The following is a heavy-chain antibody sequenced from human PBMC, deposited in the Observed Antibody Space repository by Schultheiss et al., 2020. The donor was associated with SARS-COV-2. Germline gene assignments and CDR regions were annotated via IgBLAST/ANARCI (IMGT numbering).Heavy chain of an antibody. CDR2: IYYSGST. D-gene: IGHD6-13*01. CDR3: ARDFQQLGHFDY. Sequence: SETLSLTCAVYGGSFSGYYWSWIRQPPGKGLEWIGYIYYSGSTYYNPSLKSRVTISVDTSKNQFSLKLSSVTAADTAVYYCARDFQQLGHFDYWGQGTLVTVSS. CDR1: GGSFSGYY. J-gene: IGHJ4*02. V-gene: IGHV4-59*12.